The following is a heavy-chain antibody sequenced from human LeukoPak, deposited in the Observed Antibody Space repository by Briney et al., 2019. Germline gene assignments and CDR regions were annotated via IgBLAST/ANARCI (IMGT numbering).Heavy chain of an antibody. V-gene: IGHV3-23*01. CDR1: GFTFSSYA. CDR2: ISGSGVST. CDR3: AKGVDIVVVPAAMRWLRSFLYFDY. D-gene: IGHD2-2*03. J-gene: IGHJ4*02. Sequence: GGSLGLSCAASGFTFSSYAMSWVRQAPGKGLEWVSAISGSGVSTYYADSVKGRFTISRDNSKNTLYLQMNSLRAEDTAVYYCAKGVDIVVVPAAMRWLRSFLYFDYWGQGTLVTVSS.